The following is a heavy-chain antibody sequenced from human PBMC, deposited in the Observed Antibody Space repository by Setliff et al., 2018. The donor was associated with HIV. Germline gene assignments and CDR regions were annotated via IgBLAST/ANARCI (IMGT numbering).Heavy chain of an antibody. J-gene: IGHJ4*02. V-gene: IGHV4-39*01. Sequence: SETLSLTCSVSGDSINSRPYYYGWLRQPPGKGLEWIGNAFYSGSTYYNPSLKSRVSMSIDTSRNQFSLKLTSVTAADTAVYFCARFPTVVTAPGFWGRGTLVTVSS. CDR2: AFYSGST. CDR3: ARFPTVVTAPGF. D-gene: IGHD2-21*02. CDR1: GDSINSRPYY.